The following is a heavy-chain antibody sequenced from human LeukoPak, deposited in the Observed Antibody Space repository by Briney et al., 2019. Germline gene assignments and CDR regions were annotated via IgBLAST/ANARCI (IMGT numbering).Heavy chain of an antibody. D-gene: IGHD3-10*01. CDR1: GFTFSSYA. CDR3: AKDLTELLWFGELWFDY. Sequence: PGGSLRLSCAASGFTFSSYAMSWVRQAPGKGLEWVSAISGSGGSTYYADSVKGRFTIPRDNSKNTLYLQMNSLRAEDTAVYYCAKDLTELLWFGELWFDYWGQGTLVTVSS. J-gene: IGHJ4*02. V-gene: IGHV3-23*01. CDR2: ISGSGGST.